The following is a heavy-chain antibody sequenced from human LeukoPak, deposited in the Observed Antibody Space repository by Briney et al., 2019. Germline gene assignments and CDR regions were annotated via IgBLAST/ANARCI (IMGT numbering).Heavy chain of an antibody. CDR2: INHSGST. J-gene: IGHJ5*02. CDR1: GGSLSGYY. D-gene: IGHD4-17*01. CDR3: ARHFFSYSMTTVTIDWFDP. V-gene: IGHV4-34*01. Sequence: SETLSLTCAVYGGSLSGYYWSWIRQPPGKGLEWIGEINHSGSTNYNPSLKSRVTISEDTSKNQFSLKLSSVTAVDTAVYYCARHFFSYSMTTVTIDWFDPWGQGTLVTVSS.